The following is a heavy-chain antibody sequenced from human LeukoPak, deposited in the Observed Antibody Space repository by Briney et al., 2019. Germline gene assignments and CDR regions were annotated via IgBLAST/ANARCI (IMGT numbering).Heavy chain of an antibody. J-gene: IGHJ4*02. Sequence: GESLKISCKGSGYSFTSYWIGWVRQMPGKGLEWMGIIYPGDSDTRYSPSFQGQVTISADKSIGTAYLQWSRLKASDTAMYYCARRERYFYDSSGYTHFDYWGQGTLVTVSS. CDR2: IYPGDSDT. D-gene: IGHD3-22*01. CDR3: ARRERYFYDSSGYTHFDY. V-gene: IGHV5-51*01. CDR1: GYSFTSYW.